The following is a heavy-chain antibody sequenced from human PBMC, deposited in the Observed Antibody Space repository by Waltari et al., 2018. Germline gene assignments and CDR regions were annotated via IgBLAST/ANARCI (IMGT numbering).Heavy chain of an antibody. CDR3: TRDNYYDSSGYSYWYFDL. CDR1: GFTFGYYA. CDR2: IRSKAYGGTT. D-gene: IGHD3-22*01. J-gene: IGHJ2*01. V-gene: IGHV3-49*04. Sequence: EVQLVESGGGLVQPGRSLRLSCTASGFTFGYYAMSWVRQAPGKGLEWVGFIRSKAYGGTTEYAASVKGRFTISRDDSKSIAYLQMNSLKTEDTAVYYCTRDNYYDSSGYSYWYFDLWGRGTLVTVSS.